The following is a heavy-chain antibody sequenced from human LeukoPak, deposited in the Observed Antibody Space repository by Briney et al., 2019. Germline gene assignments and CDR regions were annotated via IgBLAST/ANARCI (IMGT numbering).Heavy chain of an antibody. J-gene: IGHJ3*02. CDR3: ARDLHYDFWSGYFIDAFDI. V-gene: IGHV3-21*01. D-gene: IGHD3-3*01. CDR2: ISSSSSYI. CDR1: GFTFSSYS. Sequence: GGSLRLSCAASGFTFSSYSMNWVRQAPGKGLEWVSSISSSSSYIYYADSVKGRFTISRDNAKNSLYLQMNSLRAEDTAVYYCARDLHYDFWSGYFIDAFDIWGQGTMVTVSS.